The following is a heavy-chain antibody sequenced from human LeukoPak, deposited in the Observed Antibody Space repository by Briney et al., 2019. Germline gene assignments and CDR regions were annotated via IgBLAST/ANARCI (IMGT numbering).Heavy chain of an antibody. CDR2: FDPEDGET. D-gene: IGHD3-10*01. V-gene: IGHV1-24*01. Sequence: GASVKVSCKVSGYTLTELSMHWVRQAPGKGLEWMGGFDPEDGETIYAQKFQGRVTMTEDTSTDTAYMELSSLRSEDTAVYYCATKRSVLLWFGELLYRGAFDIWGQGTMVTVSS. CDR3: ATKRSVLLWFGELLYRGAFDI. CDR1: GYTLTELS. J-gene: IGHJ3*02.